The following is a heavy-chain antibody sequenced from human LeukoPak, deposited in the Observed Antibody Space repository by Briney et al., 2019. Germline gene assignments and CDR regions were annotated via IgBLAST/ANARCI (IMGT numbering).Heavy chain of an antibody. D-gene: IGHD3-22*01. CDR2: LYYSGGT. J-gene: IGHJ4*02. V-gene: IGHV4-30-4*07. Sequence: PSETLSLTCAVSGGSISGGGYSWSWIRQPPGKGLEWIGYLYYSGGTYYSPSSKRRPTRSVDTSKIQFSLQLGSLAAADTALYYCARVEHTSGYFADYWGQGTLVTVSS. CDR1: GGSISGGGYS. CDR3: ARVEHTSGYFADY.